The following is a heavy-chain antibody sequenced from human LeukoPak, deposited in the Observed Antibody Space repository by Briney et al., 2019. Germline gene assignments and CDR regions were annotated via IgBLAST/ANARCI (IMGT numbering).Heavy chain of an antibody. D-gene: IGHD5/OR15-5a*01. CDR1: GYTFTSYD. V-gene: IGHV1-8*01. J-gene: IGHJ6*03. Sequence: ASVKVSCKASGYTFTSYDINWVRQATGQGLEWMGWMNPNSGNTGYAQKFQGRVTMTRSTSISTAYMELSSLRSEDTAVYYCARSTSQRYYYYYYMDVWGKGTTVTVSS. CDR2: MNPNSGNT. CDR3: ARSTSQRYYYYYYMDV.